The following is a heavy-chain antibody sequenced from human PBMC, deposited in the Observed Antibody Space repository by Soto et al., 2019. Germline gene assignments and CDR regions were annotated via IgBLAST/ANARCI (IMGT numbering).Heavy chain of an antibody. CDR2: TYYRSKWYN. D-gene: IGHD5-18*01. J-gene: IGHJ4*02. Sequence: SRTRSLPCAISGDSVSSNSAAWNWIRQSPSRGLEWLGRTYYRSKWYNDYAVSVKSRITINPDTSKNQFSLQLNSVTPEDTAVYYCARIEYSYGYDYFDYWGQGTLVTVSS. V-gene: IGHV6-1*01. CDR1: GDSVSSNSAA. CDR3: ARIEYSYGYDYFDY.